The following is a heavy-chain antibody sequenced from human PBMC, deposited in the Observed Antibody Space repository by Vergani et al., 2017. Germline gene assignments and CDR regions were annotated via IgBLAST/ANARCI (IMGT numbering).Heavy chain of an antibody. CDR1: GFNFNNYG. J-gene: IGHJ4*02. Sequence: EVQLLESGGGLVQPGGSLRLSCAASGFNFNNYGMSWVRQAPGKGLEWVSAINGGRTYYAASVKDRFTITTDNFKNTLYLQMMILSAEDTAVYYCAKEGKSSTPFVADWGQGTLVAVSS. CDR2: INGGRT. V-gene: IGHV3-23*01. CDR3: AKEGKSSTPFVAD. D-gene: IGHD2-2*01.